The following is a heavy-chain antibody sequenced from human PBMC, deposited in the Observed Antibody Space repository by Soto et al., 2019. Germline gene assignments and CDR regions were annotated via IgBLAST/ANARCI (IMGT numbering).Heavy chain of an antibody. J-gene: IGHJ4*02. CDR1: GFSFSAHG. D-gene: IGHD1-1*01. CDR2: INDGSEE. Sequence: QVQLVESGGGVVRPGTSLRLSCAASGFSFSAHGMHRVRQAPGKGLEWLAVINDGSEEGYADSVRGRFTISRDNARNILYLQMDNLRAEDSALYYCARDDLFVDNGLDHWGQGTLVTVSS. CDR3: ARDDLFVDNGLDH. V-gene: IGHV3-33*01.